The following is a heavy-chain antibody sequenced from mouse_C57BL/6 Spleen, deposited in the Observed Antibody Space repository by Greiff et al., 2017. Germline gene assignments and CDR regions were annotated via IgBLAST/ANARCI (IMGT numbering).Heavy chain of an antibody. V-gene: IGHV1-55*01. CDR2: IYPGSGST. Sequence: VQLQQPGAELVKPGASVKMSCKASGYTFTSYWITWVKQRPGQGLEWIGDIYPGSGSTNYNEKFKSKATLTVDTSSSTAYMQLSSLTSEDSAVYYCARRGEIDWYFDVWGTGTTVTVSS. CDR1: GYTFTSYW. CDR3: ARRGEIDWYFDV. J-gene: IGHJ1*03.